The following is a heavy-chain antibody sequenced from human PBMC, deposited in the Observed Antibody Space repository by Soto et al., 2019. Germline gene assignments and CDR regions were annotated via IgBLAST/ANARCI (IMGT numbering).Heavy chain of an antibody. J-gene: IGHJ4*02. CDR2: ISYDGSNK. D-gene: IGHD3-22*01. Sequence: GGSLRLSCAASGFTFSSYAMHWVRQAPGKGLEWVAVISYDGSNKYYADSVKGRFTISRDNSKNTLYLQMNSLRAEDTVVYYCARGLWYYDSSGYLYWGQGTLVTVPS. V-gene: IGHV3-30-3*01. CDR1: GFTFSSYA. CDR3: ARGLWYYDSSGYLY.